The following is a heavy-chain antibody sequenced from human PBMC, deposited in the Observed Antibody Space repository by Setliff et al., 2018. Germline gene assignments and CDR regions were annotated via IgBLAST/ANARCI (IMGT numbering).Heavy chain of an antibody. CDR2: VFVDGST. D-gene: IGHD6-6*01. CDR1: GDSISTYY. Sequence: SETLSLTCTVSGDSISTYYWSWIRRPAGKGLEWIGRVFVDGSTNYNPSLKSRVTMSVDTSKNQFSLKLSSVTAADTAVYYCARGRNVAARLFDSWGQGTLVTVSS. CDR3: ARGRNVAARLFDS. V-gene: IGHV4-4*07. J-gene: IGHJ4*02.